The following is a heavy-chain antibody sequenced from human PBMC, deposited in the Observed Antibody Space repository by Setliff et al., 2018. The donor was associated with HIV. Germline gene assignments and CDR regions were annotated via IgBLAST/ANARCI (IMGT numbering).Heavy chain of an antibody. CDR2: IYYSGST. CDR3: ARGERYSSSWYEGDNGFDP. V-gene: IGHV4-34*09. CDR1: IRPFTGYY. J-gene: IGHJ5*02. D-gene: IGHD6-13*01. Sequence: SETLSLTCAVYIRPFTGYYWSWIRQSPGKGLEWIGYIYYSGSTNYNPSLKRRVTTSADTSKNQFSRKLTSVTAADTAVYYCARGERYSSSWYEGDNGFDPWGQGTLVTVSS.